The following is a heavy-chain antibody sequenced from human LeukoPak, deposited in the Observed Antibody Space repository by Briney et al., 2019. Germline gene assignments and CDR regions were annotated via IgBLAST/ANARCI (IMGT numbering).Heavy chain of an antibody. CDR3: VRDLRLITMIVDDAFDI. Sequence: GGSLRLSCAASGFTFSDYYMSWIRQAPGKGLEWVSYISSSSSYTNYADSVKGRFTISRDNAKNSLYLQMNSLRAEDTAVYYCVRDLRLITMIVDDAFDIWGQGTMVTVSS. V-gene: IGHV3-11*06. CDR1: GFTFSDYY. CDR2: ISSSSSYT. J-gene: IGHJ3*02. D-gene: IGHD3-22*01.